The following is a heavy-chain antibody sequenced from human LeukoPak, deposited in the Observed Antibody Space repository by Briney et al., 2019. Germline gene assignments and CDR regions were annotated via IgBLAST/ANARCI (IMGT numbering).Heavy chain of an antibody. J-gene: IGHJ5*02. Sequence: ASVKVSCKASGYTFTSYGISWVRQAPGQGLEWMGWISAYSGNTNYAQKLQGRVTMTTDTSTSTAYMELRSLRSDDTAVYYCARERGYDFWSGSDENWFDPWGQGTLVTVSS. V-gene: IGHV1-18*01. CDR1: GYTFTSYG. CDR2: ISAYSGNT. CDR3: ARERGYDFWSGSDENWFDP. D-gene: IGHD3-3*01.